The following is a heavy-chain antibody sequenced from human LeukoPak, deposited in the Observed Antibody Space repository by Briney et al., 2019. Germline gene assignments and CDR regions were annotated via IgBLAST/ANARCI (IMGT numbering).Heavy chain of an antibody. V-gene: IGHV4-34*01. CDR1: GGSFSGYY. J-gene: IGHJ3*02. Sequence: PSETLSLTCAVYGGSFSGYYWSWIRQPPGKGLEWIGEINHSGSTNYNPSLKSRVTISVDTSKNQFSLKLSSVTAADTAVYYCAISMVRGVITIWGQGIMVTVSS. CDR2: INHSGST. D-gene: IGHD3-10*01. CDR3: AISMVRGVITI.